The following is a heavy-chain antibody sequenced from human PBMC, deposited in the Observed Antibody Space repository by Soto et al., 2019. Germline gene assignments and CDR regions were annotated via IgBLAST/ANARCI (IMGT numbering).Heavy chain of an antibody. CDR1: GGTFSSYA. J-gene: IGHJ4*02. D-gene: IGHD6-13*01. CDR2: INTNTGNP. V-gene: IGHV7-4-1*01. Sequence: ASVKVSCKTSGGTFSSYAISWVRQAPGQGLEWMGWINTNTGNPTYAQGFTGRFVFSLDTSVSTAYLQICSLKAEDTAVYYCARGSYSSSWYPFDYWGQGTLVTVSS. CDR3: ARGSYSSSWYPFDY.